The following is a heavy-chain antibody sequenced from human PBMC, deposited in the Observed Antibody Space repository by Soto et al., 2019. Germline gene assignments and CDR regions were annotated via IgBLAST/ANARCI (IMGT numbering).Heavy chain of an antibody. J-gene: IGHJ6*03. CDR3: ARGDNPLYYYHYYMDV. CDR1: GFTFSTYS. Sequence: EVQLVESGGGLVQPGGSLRLSCAASGFTFSTYSMNWVRQAPGRGLEWVSYISSSSGTIYYADSVKGRFTISRDNAKNSLYLQMNSPGAEDTAVYYCARGDNPLYYYHYYMDVWGKGTTVAVSS. V-gene: IGHV3-48*01. CDR2: ISSSSGTI.